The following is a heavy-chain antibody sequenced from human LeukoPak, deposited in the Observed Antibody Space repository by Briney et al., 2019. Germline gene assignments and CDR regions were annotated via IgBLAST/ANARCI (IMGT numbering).Heavy chain of an antibody. J-gene: IGHJ6*03. CDR3: ARGAATMIHGYYYYYMDV. D-gene: IGHD3-22*01. CDR2: IIPIFGTA. V-gene: IGHV1-69*05. Sequence: SVKVSXKASGGTFSSYAISWVRQAPGQGLEWMGRIIPIFGTANYAQKFQGRVTITTDESTSTAYMELSSLRSEDTAVYYCARGAATMIHGYYYYYMDVWGKGTTVTVS. CDR1: GGTFSSYA.